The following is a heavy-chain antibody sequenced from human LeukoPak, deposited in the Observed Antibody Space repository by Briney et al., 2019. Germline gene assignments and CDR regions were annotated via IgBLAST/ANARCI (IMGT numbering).Heavy chain of an antibody. CDR2: IYASGST. D-gene: IGHD1-26*01. CDR1: GGSIASGAYY. J-gene: IGHJ4*02. Sequence: SETLSLTCTVSGGSIASGAYYWSWIRQPAGKGPEWIGRIYASGSTNYNPSLKSRVTISVDKSKNQSSLKLSSVTAADTAVYYCATDSGSHDYWGQGTLVTVSS. CDR3: ATDSGSHDY. V-gene: IGHV4-61*02.